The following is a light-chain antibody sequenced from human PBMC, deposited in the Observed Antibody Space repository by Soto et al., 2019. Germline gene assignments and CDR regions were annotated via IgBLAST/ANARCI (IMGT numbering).Light chain of an antibody. V-gene: IGLV2-18*02. Sequence: QSALTQPPSVSGSPGQSVTISCTGTSSDVGSYNRVSWYQQPPGTAPKLMIYEVINRPSGVPDRFSGSKSGNTASLPISGLQADDEADYYCSSYTSSSTFHVVFGGGTKLTVL. CDR1: SSDVGSYNR. CDR2: EVI. J-gene: IGLJ2*01. CDR3: SSYTSSSTFHVV.